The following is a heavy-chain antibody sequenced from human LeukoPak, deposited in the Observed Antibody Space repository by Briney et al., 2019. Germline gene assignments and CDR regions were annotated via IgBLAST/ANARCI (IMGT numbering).Heavy chain of an antibody. CDR2: FDPEDGET. CDR1: GYTLTELS. V-gene: IGHV1-24*01. J-gene: IGHJ4*02. Sequence: GASVKVSCRVSGYTLTELSMHWVRQAPGKGLEWMGGFDPEDGETIYAQKFQGRVTTTEDTSTDTAYMELSSLRSEDTAVYYCATKIGSYYYDSSGYREYYFDYWGQGTLVTVSS. CDR3: ATKIGSYYYDSSGYREYYFDY. D-gene: IGHD3-22*01.